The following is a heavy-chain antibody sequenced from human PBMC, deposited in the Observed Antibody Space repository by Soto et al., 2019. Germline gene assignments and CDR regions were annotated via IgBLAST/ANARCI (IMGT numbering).Heavy chain of an antibody. CDR2: IIPILGIA. D-gene: IGHD3-10*01. V-gene: IGHV1-69*02. CDR3: ASGRALYGSGSARPFDY. J-gene: IGHJ4*02. Sequence: QVQLVQSGAEVKKPGSSVKVSCKASGGTFSSYTISWVRQAPGQGLEWMGRIIPILGIANYAQKFQGRVTITADKSTSTAYMELSSLRSEDTAVYYCASGRALYGSGSARPFDYWGQGTLVTVSS. CDR1: GGTFSSYT.